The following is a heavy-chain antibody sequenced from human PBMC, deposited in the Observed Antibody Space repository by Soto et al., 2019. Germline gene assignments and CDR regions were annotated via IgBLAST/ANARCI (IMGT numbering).Heavy chain of an antibody. Sequence: QVQLVQSGAEVKKPGSSVKVSCKASGGTFSSYAISWVRQAPGQGLEWMGGIIPIFGTANYAQKFQGRVPMTADASTSTAYMEMSSLRSEDTAVYYCARCEPPDGRQLGPACAFDIWGPGTMVTGSS. V-gene: IGHV1-69*01. CDR3: ARCEPPDGRQLGPACAFDI. CDR2: IIPIFGTA. CDR1: GGTFSSYA. D-gene: IGHD6-6*01. J-gene: IGHJ3*02.